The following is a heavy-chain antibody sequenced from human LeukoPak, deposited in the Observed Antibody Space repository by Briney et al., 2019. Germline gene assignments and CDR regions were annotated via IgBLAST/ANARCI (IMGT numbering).Heavy chain of an antibody. CDR3: ARLSCGTTACYPLDY. Sequence: GGSLRLSCAASGFTFSNYWMHWVRQAPGKGLVWVSTISGSGDSTSYADSVKGRFTISRDNSKDTLFLQVNSLRAEDAAVYFCARLSCGTTACYPLDYWGQGTLVTVSS. D-gene: IGHD2-2*01. CDR2: ISGSGDST. J-gene: IGHJ4*02. V-gene: IGHV3-23*01. CDR1: GFTFSNYW.